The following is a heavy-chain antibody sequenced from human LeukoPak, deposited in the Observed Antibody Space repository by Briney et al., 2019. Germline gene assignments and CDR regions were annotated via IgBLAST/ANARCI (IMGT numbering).Heavy chain of an antibody. CDR3: ARDSVTRGAFDI. CDR1: GFSFSSHL. V-gene: IGHV3-48*01. Sequence: GGSLRLSCAASGFSFSSHLMNWVRQAPGKGLEWISYISSSSSTIYYADSVKGRFTISRDNAKNSLYLQMNSLRAEDTAVYYCARDSVTRGAFDIWGQGTMVTVSS. CDR2: ISSSSSTI. D-gene: IGHD4-17*01. J-gene: IGHJ3*02.